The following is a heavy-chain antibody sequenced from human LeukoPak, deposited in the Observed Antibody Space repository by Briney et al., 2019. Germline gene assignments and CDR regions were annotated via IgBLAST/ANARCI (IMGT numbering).Heavy chain of an antibody. CDR2: ISGSGDET. CDR3: ARDALTAVTPNQPGGNWFDP. V-gene: IGHV3-23*01. D-gene: IGHD4-17*01. J-gene: IGHJ5*02. CDR1: GFTFSSYA. Sequence: GGSLRLSCAASGFTFSSYAMSWVRQAPGKGLEWVSTISGSGDETYYADSVKGRFTISRDSSQNTLYLQMNSLRVEYTAVYYCARDALTAVTPNQPGGNWFDPWGQGTLVTVSS.